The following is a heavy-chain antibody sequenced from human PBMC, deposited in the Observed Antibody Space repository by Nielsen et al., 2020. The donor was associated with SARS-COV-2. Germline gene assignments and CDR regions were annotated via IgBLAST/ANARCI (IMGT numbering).Heavy chain of an antibody. Sequence: SLKISCAASGFTFDDYAMHWVRQAPGKGLEWVSGISWNSGSIGYADSVKGRFTISRDNAKNSLYLQMNSLRAEDTAVYYCARDGGGFLDVWGQGTTVTVSS. J-gene: IGHJ6*02. CDR2: ISWNSGSI. D-gene: IGHD6-25*01. CDR3: ARDGGGFLDV. V-gene: IGHV3-9*01. CDR1: GFTFDDYA.